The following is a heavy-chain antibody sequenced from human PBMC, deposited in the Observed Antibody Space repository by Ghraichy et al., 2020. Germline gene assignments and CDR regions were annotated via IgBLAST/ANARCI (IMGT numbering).Heavy chain of an antibody. D-gene: IGHD4-17*01. V-gene: IGHV3-74*01. CDR1: GFTFSSYW. CDR3: AREGGYGVRYNWFDP. J-gene: IGHJ5*02. CDR2: INSDGSST. Sequence: GGSLRLSCAASGFTFSSYWMHWVRQAPGKGLVWVSRINSDGSSTSYADSVKGRFTISRDNAKNTLYLQMNSLRAEDTAVYYCAREGGYGVRYNWFDPWGQGTLVTVSS.